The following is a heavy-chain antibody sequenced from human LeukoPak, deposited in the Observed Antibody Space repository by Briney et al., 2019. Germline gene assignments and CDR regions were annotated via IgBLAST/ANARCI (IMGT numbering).Heavy chain of an antibody. CDR3: ARIYYYDSSGPGEWFDP. CDR2: IYYSGST. J-gene: IGHJ5*02. V-gene: IGHV4-59*08. D-gene: IGHD3-22*01. CDR1: GGSISSYY. Sequence: SETLSLTCTVSGGSISSYYWSWIRQPPGKGLEWIGYIYYSGSTNYNPSLKSRVTISVDTSKNQFSLQLSSVTAADTAVYYCARIYYYDSSGPGEWFDPWGQGTLVTVSS.